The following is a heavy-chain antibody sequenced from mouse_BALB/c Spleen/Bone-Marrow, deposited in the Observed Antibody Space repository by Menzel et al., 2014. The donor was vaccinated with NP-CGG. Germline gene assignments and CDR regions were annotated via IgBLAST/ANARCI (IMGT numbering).Heavy chain of an antibody. CDR1: GFNIKDTY. CDR2: IDPANGNT. D-gene: IGHD4-1*01. CDR3: ARWEYYAMDY. V-gene: IGHV14-3*02. J-gene: IGHJ4*01. Sequence: EAHLVESGAELVKPGASVMLSCTASGFNIKDTYMHWVKQRPEQGLEWIGRIDPANGNTKYDPKFQGKATITADTSSNTAFLQLSSLTSEDTAVYYCARWEYYAMDYWDQETPAPVSS.